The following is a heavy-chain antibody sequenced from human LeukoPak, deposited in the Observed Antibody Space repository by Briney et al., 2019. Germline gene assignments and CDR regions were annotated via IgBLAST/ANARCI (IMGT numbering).Heavy chain of an antibody. V-gene: IGHV3-48*03. CDR3: ASSRGSWPDYFDY. CDR1: GFTFSSYE. CDR2: ISSSGSTI. D-gene: IGHD6-13*01. J-gene: IGHJ4*02. Sequence: GGSLRLSCAASGFTFSSYEVNWVRQAPGKGLEWISYISSSGSTIYYADSVKGRFTISRDNAKNSLYLQMNSLRAEDTAVYYCASSRGSWPDYFDYWGQGTLVTVSS.